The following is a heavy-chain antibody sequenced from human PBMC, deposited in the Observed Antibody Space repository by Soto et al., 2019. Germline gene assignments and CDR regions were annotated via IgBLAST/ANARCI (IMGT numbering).Heavy chain of an antibody. CDR1: GYTFTGYY. CDR3: ARGGIVVVPAAPPSAFDI. D-gene: IGHD2-2*01. V-gene: IGHV1-2*04. Sequence: ASVKVSCKASGYTFTGYYMHWVRQAPGQRLEWMAWINPNSGGTNYAQKFQGWVTMSRDTSISTSYMELSRLRSDDTAVYYCARGGIVVVPAAPPSAFDIWGQGTMVTVSS. CDR2: INPNSGGT. J-gene: IGHJ3*02.